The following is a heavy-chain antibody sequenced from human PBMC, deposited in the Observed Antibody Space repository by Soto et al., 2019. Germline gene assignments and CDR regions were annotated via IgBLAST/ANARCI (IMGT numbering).Heavy chain of an antibody. CDR2: IYYSGST. Sequence: QVQLQESGPGLVKPSQTLSLTCTVSGGSISSGGYYWSWIRQHPGKGLEWIGYIYYSGSTYYNPSLKSRVTISVDTSKNQFSLKLSSVTAADTAVYYCARARTYYDFWSGYIPQVAFDIWGQGTMVTVSS. CDR1: GGSISSGGYY. V-gene: IGHV4-31*03. J-gene: IGHJ3*02. CDR3: ARARTYYDFWSGYIPQVAFDI. D-gene: IGHD3-3*01.